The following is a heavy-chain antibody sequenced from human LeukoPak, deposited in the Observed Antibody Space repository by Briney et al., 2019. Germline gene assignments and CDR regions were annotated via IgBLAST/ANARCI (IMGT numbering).Heavy chain of an antibody. J-gene: IGHJ4*02. CDR3: ARESYGDYDFDY. V-gene: IGHV3-21*01. D-gene: IGHD4-17*01. Sequence: GGSLRLSCAASGFTFSSYAMSWVRQAPGKGLEWVSSISSSSSYIYYADSVKGRFTISRDNAKNSLYLQMNSLRAEDTAVYYCARESYGDYDFDYWGQGTLVTVSS. CDR2: ISSSSSYI. CDR1: GFTFSSYA.